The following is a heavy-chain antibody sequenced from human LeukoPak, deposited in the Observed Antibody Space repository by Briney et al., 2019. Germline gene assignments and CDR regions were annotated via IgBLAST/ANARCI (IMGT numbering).Heavy chain of an antibody. Sequence: ASVKVSCKASGYTFTGYYMHWVRQAPGQGLEWMGWINPNSGNTGYAQKFQGRVTMTRNTSISTAYMELSSLRSEDTAVYYCARVPTYYDFWSGYYKGQHYYYYMDVWCKGTTVTVSS. CDR2: INPNSGNT. D-gene: IGHD3-3*01. J-gene: IGHJ6*03. CDR1: GYTFTGYY. CDR3: ARVPTYYDFWSGYYKGQHYYYYMDV. V-gene: IGHV1-8*02.